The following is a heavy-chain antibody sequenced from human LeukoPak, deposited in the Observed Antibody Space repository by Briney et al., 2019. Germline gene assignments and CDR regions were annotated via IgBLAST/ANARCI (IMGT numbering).Heavy chain of an antibody. CDR3: ATGGYGGKSYPFDY. V-gene: IGHV1-24*01. CDR2: FDPEDGET. Sequence: ASVKVSCKVSGYTLTELSMHWVRQAPAKGLEWMGGFDPEDGETIYAQKFQGRVTMTEDTSTDTAYMELSSLRSEDTAVYYCATGGYGGKSYPFDYWGQGTLVTVSS. J-gene: IGHJ4*02. CDR1: GYTLTELS. D-gene: IGHD4-23*01.